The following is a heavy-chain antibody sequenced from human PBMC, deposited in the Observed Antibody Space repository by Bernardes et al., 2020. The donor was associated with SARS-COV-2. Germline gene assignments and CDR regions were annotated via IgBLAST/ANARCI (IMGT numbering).Heavy chain of an antibody. CDR1: GFTFSNAW. J-gene: IGHJ4*02. Sequence: GSLRLSCAASGFTFSNAWMNWVRQVPGKGLEWVGRIKRKADGGTTDYAAPVKGRFTISRDDSENTLYLHMNSLKNEDTAVYYCTAHRDFDYWGQGTLVTVSS. CDR2: IKRKADGGTT. CDR3: TAHRDFDY. V-gene: IGHV3-15*01.